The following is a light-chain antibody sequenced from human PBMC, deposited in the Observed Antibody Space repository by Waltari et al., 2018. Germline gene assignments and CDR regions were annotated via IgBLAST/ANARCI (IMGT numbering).Light chain of an antibody. CDR3: QQLHTYPLT. CDR2: VSS. Sequence: IQLTQSPSSLSASVGDRVTLTCRASQYIAGYLAWYQQKPGKAPNLLIYVSSTLQSGVPSRFSGSGSGTVFTLTISSLQPEDFATYYCQQLHTYPLTFGGGTTVDI. V-gene: IGKV1-9*01. J-gene: IGKJ4*01. CDR1: QYIAGY.